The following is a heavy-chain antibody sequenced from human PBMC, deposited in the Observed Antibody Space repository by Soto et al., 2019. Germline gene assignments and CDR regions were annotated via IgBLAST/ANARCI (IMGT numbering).Heavy chain of an antibody. Sequence: SETLSLTCTVSGGSISSSSYYWGWIRQPPGKGLEWIGSIYYSGSTYYNPSLKSRVTISVDPSKNQFSLKLSSVTAADTAVYYCAQQLTHQLLYRGDQIYWFDPWGQGTLVTASS. J-gene: IGHJ5*02. D-gene: IGHD2-2*02. V-gene: IGHV4-39*01. CDR1: GGSISSSSYY. CDR2: IYYSGST. CDR3: AQQLTHQLLYRGDQIYWFDP.